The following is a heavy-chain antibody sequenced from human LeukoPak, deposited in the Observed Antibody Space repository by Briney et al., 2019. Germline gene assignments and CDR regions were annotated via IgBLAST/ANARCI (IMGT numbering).Heavy chain of an antibody. CDR3: ARDTAMDSYCFDY. V-gene: IGHV1-2*02. Sequence: ASVKVSCKASGYTFTDYYIHWVRQAPGEGLEWMGWINPNSGGTNFAQKLQGRVTMTRDTSISTAYMELSRLRSDDTAVYYCARDTAMDSYCFDYWGQGTLVTVSS. CDR1: GYTFTDYY. CDR2: INPNSGGT. J-gene: IGHJ4*02. D-gene: IGHD5-18*01.